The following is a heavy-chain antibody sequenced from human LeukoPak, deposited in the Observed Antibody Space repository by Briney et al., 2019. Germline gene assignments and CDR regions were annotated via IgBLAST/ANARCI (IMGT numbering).Heavy chain of an antibody. D-gene: IGHD3-22*01. Sequence: ASVKVSCTAPGYTFTSYAMNWVRQAPGQGLEWMGWINTNTGNPTYAQGFTGRFVFSLDTSVSTAYLQISSLKAEDTAVYYCARAAAHYYDSSGYYYLDAFDIWGQGTMVTVSS. CDR1: GYTFTSYA. CDR2: INTNTGNP. V-gene: IGHV7-4-1*02. CDR3: ARAAAHYYDSSGYYYLDAFDI. J-gene: IGHJ3*02.